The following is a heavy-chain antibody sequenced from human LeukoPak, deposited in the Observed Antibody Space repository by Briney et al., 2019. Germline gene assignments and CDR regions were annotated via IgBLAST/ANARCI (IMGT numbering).Heavy chain of an antibody. CDR2: IYSSGST. D-gene: IGHD5-24*01. CDR3: ARTFLSGDGYKVGYFDY. CDR1: GFTFSSYT. J-gene: IGHJ4*02. V-gene: IGHV3-53*01. Sequence: GGSLRLSCAASGFTFSSYTMNWVRQVPGKGLEWASLIYSSGSTYYADSVKGRFTISRDHSKNTLYLQMNSLTAEYTAVYYCARTFLSGDGYKVGYFDYWGQGTLVTVSS.